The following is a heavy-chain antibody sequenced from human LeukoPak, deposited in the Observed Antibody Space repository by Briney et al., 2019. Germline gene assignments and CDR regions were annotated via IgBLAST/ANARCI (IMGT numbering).Heavy chain of an antibody. CDR1: GFTFSSYG. Sequence: GGYLRLSCAASGFTFSSYGMHWVRQAPGKGLEWVAVIWYDGSNKYYADSVKGRFTISRDNSKNTLYLQMNSLRAEDTAVYYCARDDVAVAGSFDYWGQGTLVTVSS. V-gene: IGHV3-33*01. CDR2: IWYDGSNK. J-gene: IGHJ4*02. D-gene: IGHD6-19*01. CDR3: ARDDVAVAGSFDY.